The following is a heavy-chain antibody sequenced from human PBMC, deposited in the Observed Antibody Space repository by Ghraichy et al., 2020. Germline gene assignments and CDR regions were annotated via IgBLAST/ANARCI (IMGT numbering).Heavy chain of an antibody. J-gene: IGHJ6*02. D-gene: IGHD6-19*01. CDR3: ARDLGISSAWFPKNYYYFYGMDV. V-gene: IGHV1-3*01. CDR2: INACNGNT. Sequence: MGWINACNGNTKYSQKFQGRVTITRDTSASTAYMELSSLRSEYTAVYYCARDLGISSAWFPKNYYYFYGMDVWGQGTTVTVSS.